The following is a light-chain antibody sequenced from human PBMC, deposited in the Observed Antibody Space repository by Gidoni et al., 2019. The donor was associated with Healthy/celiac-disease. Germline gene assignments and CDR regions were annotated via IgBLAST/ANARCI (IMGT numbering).Light chain of an antibody. J-gene: IGKJ1*01. CDR3: QQSYSTPRT. CDR2: AAS. CDR1: QSISSY. Sequence: DIQITHSPSSLSASVGDRVTITCRASQSISSYLNWYQQKPGKAPKLLIYAASSLQSGVPSRLSGSGSGTDFTITISSLQHEDFATYYCQQSYSTPRTFGQGTKVEIK. V-gene: IGKV1-39*01.